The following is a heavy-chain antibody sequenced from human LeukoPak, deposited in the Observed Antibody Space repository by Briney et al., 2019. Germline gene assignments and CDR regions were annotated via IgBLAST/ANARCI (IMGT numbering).Heavy chain of an antibody. Sequence: ASVTVSCKASGYTFTGYYMHWVRQAPGQGLEWMGWINPNSGGTNYEQKFQGRVTMTRDTSISTAYMELSRLRSDDTAVYYCARGDVSFYSSSFDYWGQGTLVTVCS. V-gene: IGHV1-2*02. J-gene: IGHJ4*02. CDR1: GYTFTGYY. CDR2: INPNSGGT. D-gene: IGHD6-13*01. CDR3: ARGDVSFYSSSFDY.